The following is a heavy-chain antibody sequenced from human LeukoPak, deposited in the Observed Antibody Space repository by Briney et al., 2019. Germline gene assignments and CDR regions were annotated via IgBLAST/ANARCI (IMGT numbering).Heavy chain of an antibody. CDR2: IRTNSSDI. Sequence: GGSLRLSCAASGFTFNTYTMNWVRQAPGKGLEWVSFIRTNSSDIYYADSVKGRFTISRDNAKKSLYLQMNSLRADDTAVYYCARVADEGTYRYLDYGGQGTLVTVSS. CDR3: ARVADEGTYRYLDY. J-gene: IGHJ4*02. V-gene: IGHV3-21*01. D-gene: IGHD3-16*02. CDR1: GFTFNTYT.